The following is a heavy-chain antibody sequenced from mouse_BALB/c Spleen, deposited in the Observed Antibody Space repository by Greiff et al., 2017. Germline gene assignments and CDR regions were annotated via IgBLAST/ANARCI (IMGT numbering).Heavy chain of an antibody. CDR1: GYTFTSYT. CDR3: ARAITTVARAMDY. J-gene: IGHJ4*01. Sequence: EVQLQQSGAELARPGASVKMSCKASGYTFTSYTMHWVKQRPEQGLEWIGRIDPANGNTKYDPKFQGKATITADTSSNTAYLQLSSLTSEDTAVYYCARAITTVARAMDYWGQGTSVTVSS. CDR2: IDPANGNT. V-gene: IGHV14-1*02. D-gene: IGHD1-1*01.